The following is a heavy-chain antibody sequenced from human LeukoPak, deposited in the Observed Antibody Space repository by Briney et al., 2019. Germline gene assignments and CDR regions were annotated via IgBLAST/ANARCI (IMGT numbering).Heavy chain of an antibody. V-gene: IGHV3-23*01. J-gene: IGHJ4*02. CDR1: GFTFSSYA. CDR2: ISGSGGST. Sequence: GGSLRLSCAASGFTFSSYAMSWVRQAPGKGLEWVSAISGSGGSTYYADSVKRRFTISRDNAKNSLYLQMNSLRAEDTAVYYCARGVGYDDYWGQGTLVTVSS. D-gene: IGHD5-12*01. CDR3: ARGVGYDDY.